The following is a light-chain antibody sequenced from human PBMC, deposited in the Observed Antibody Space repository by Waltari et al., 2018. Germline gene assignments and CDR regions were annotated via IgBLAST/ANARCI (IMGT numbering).Light chain of an antibody. CDR3: CSYAGSSTSVV. J-gene: IGLJ2*01. Sequence: QSALTQPASVSGSPGQSITISCTGTSSDVGSYNLVSWYQRHPGKAPKLMIYEGSKRPSGVSNRFSGSKSGNTASLTISGLQAEDEADYYCCSYAGSSTSVVFGGGTKLTVL. CDR1: SSDVGSYNL. V-gene: IGLV2-23*01. CDR2: EGS.